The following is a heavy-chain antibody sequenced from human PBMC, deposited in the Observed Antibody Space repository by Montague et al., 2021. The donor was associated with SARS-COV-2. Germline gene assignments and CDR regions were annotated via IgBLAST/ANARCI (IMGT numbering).Heavy chain of an antibody. V-gene: IGHV4-39*02. CDR1: GGSISSSSYY. J-gene: IGHJ6*02. CDR2: INFSGKT. Sequence: SETLSLTCTVSGGSISSSSYYWGWVRQPPGKGLEWIGSINFSGKTYYNPSLKSRVTISVDTSKDQFSLKLSSVTAEDTAVYYCARDQPHYDILTGYYKDYYYMDVWGQGTTVTVSS. CDR3: ARDQPHYDILTGYYKDYYYMDV. D-gene: IGHD3-9*01.